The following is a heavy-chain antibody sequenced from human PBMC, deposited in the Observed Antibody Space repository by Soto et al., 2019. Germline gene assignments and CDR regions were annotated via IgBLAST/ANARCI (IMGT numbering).Heavy chain of an antibody. Sequence: QVQLQESGPGLVRPSETLSLTCTVSSDSISSYYWIWIRQSPGKGLEGIGYTDYSGNTNYNPSPKSPVTISGDTSTNQFSLRLSSVTAADTAVYYCARAVGDPLYYLDYWGQGTLVTVSS. D-gene: IGHD6-19*01. V-gene: IGHV4-59*08. CDR2: TDYSGNT. J-gene: IGHJ4*02. CDR3: ARAVGDPLYYLDY. CDR1: SDSISSYY.